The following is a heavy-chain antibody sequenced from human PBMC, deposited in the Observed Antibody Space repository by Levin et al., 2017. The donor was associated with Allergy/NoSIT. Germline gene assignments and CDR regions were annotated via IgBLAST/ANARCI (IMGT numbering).Heavy chain of an antibody. CDR3: VRGSPFDL. V-gene: IGHV3-48*01. Sequence: GGSLRLSCAASRFIFNYYTMTWVRQAPGKGLEWVSYISRSSSPIYYADSVKGRFTISRDNAKNSLYLQMNRLRVEDTAVYYCVRGSPFDLWGQGTMVTVSS. J-gene: IGHJ3*01. CDR2: ISRSSSPI. CDR1: RFIFNYYT.